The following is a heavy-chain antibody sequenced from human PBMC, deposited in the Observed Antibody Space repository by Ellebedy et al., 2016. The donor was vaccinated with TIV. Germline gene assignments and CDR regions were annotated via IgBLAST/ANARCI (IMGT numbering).Heavy chain of an antibody. V-gene: IGHV1-18*01. CDR1: GYTLLSYG. CDR2: VSPYDGNT. J-gene: IGHJ4*02. Sequence: AASVKVSCKASGYTLLSYGICWVRQAPGQGLEWMGWVSPYDGNTNYAPKFQGRVTMTIDTSTSTGYMELRSLRSDDPAVYYCARGFRYGSGRWPLDHWGQGTLVTVSS. CDR3: ARGFRYGSGRWPLDH. D-gene: IGHD4-23*01.